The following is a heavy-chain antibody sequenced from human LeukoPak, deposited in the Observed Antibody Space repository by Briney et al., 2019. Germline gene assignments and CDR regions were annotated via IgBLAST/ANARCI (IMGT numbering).Heavy chain of an antibody. CDR1: GGSISTFY. D-gene: IGHD3-22*01. V-gene: IGHV4-59*01. CDR2: VYYSGST. CDR3: ARVDYDRSGYLDY. Sequence: SETLSLTCTVSGGSISTFYGSWLRQPPGKQLEWIGYVYYSGSTNYNPSFKTRVTISVDTSKNQFSLKLSSVTPADTAVYYCARVDYDRSGYLDYWGQGTLVTVSS. J-gene: IGHJ4*02.